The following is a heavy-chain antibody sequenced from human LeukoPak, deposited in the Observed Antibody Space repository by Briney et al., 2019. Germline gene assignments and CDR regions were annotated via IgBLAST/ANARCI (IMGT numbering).Heavy chain of an antibody. CDR1: GYTFTGYY. D-gene: IGHD4-11*01. V-gene: IGHV1-2*02. CDR2: INPNSGGT. Sequence: ASVKVSCKASGYTFTGYYMHWVRQAPGQGLEWMGWINPNSGGTNYAQKFQGRVTMTRDTSISTAYMELSRLRSDDTAVYYCARGWSPHYSNYYYYMDVWGKGTTVTVSS. J-gene: IGHJ6*03. CDR3: ARGWSPHYSNYYYYMDV.